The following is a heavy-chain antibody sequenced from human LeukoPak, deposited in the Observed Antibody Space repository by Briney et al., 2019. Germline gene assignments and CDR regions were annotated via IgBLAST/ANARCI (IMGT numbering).Heavy chain of an antibody. Sequence: SVKVTCKASGGTFSSYAISWVRQAPGQGLEWMGGIIPIFGTANYAQKFQGRVTITTDESTSTAYMELSSLRSEDTAVYYCARALYCSSTSCHTPLYYWGQGTLVTVSS. J-gene: IGHJ4*02. CDR3: ARALYCSSTSCHTPLYY. CDR2: IIPIFGTA. CDR1: GGTFSSYA. V-gene: IGHV1-69*05. D-gene: IGHD2-2*02.